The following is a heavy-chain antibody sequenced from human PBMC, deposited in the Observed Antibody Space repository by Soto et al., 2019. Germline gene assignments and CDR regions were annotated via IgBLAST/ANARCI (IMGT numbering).Heavy chain of an antibody. V-gene: IGHV3-11*01. D-gene: IGHD2-21*02. CDR3: ARIGDCGGDCYAFDV. CDR1: AFTLSDYS. Sequence: QVQLVESGGGSVKPGGSLRLSCEASAFTLSDYSMSWSRQAPGKGLEWLSYISNSGNTIYYADSVKGRFTISRDSAKNSLFLQMNSLRAEDTAVYYCARIGDCGGDCYAFDVWGQGTMVSVSS. CDR2: ISNSGNTI. J-gene: IGHJ3*01.